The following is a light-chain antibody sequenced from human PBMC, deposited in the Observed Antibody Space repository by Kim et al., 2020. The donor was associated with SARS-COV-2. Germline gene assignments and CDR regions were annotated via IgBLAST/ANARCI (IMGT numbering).Light chain of an antibody. V-gene: IGLV4-69*01. Sequence: QLVLTQSPSASASLGASVKLTCTLSSGHSSYAIAWHQQQPEKGPRYLMKLNSDGSHSKGDGIPDRFSCSSSGAERYLTISSLQSEDEADYYCQTWGTGIHKVFGGGTQLTVL. CDR1: SGHSSYA. J-gene: IGLJ3*02. CDR3: QTWGTGIHKV. CDR2: LNSDGSH.